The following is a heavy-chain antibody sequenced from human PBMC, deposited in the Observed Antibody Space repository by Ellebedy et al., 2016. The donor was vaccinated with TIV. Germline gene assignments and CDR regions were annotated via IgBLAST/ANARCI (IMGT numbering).Heavy chain of an antibody. J-gene: IGHJ6*02. CDR1: GFTFGDHD. D-gene: IGHD4-17*01. V-gene: IGHV3-9*01. CDR3: ARDMYVYGDYKEEMGWVDV. CDR2: ISWNSATL. Sequence: PGGSLRLSCAASGFTFGDHDMHWVRQGPGKGLEWVSGISWNSATLGYADSVKGRFTISRDNAKNSLYLEMSSLRVEDTALYFCARDMYVYGDYKEEMGWVDVWGQGTTVTVSS.